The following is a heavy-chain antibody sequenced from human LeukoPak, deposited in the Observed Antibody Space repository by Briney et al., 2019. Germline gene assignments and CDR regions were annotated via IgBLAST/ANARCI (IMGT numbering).Heavy chain of an antibody. CDR3: ARVGRWELPGAFDI. Sequence: SETLSLTCTVSTYSISSGYYWGWIRQPPGKGLEWIGRIYTSGSTNYNPSLKSRVTMSVDTSKNQFSLKLSSVTAADTAVYYCARVGRWELPGAFDIWGQGTMVTVSS. V-gene: IGHV4-38-2*02. J-gene: IGHJ3*02. D-gene: IGHD1-26*01. CDR1: TYSISSGYY. CDR2: IYTSGST.